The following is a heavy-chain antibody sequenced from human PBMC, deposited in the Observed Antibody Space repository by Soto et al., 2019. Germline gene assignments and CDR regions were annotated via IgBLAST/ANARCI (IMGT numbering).Heavy chain of an antibody. CDR3: AREVRYSGYDHYYYYGMDV. V-gene: IGHV6-1*01. CDR2: TYYRSKWYN. D-gene: IGHD5-12*01. CDR1: GDSVSSNSAA. Sequence: PSQTLSLTCAISGDSVSSNSAAWNWIRQSPSRGLEWLGRTYYRSKWYNDYAVSVKSRITINPDTSKNQFSLQLNSVTPEDTAVYYRAREVRYSGYDHYYYYGMDVWGQGTTVTVSS. J-gene: IGHJ6*02.